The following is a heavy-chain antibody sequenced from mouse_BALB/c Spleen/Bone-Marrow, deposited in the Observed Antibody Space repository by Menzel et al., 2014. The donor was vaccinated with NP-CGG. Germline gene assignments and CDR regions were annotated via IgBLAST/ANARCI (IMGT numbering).Heavy chain of an antibody. CDR1: GFTFTDYY. CDR3: ARDRNYGSSWYFDV. V-gene: IGHV7-3*02. Sequence: EVKLVESGGGLVQPGGSLRLSCATSGFTFTDYYMSWVRQPPGKALEWLGFIRNKANGYTTEYSASVKGRFTISRDNSQSILYLQMNTLRAEDSATYHCARDRNYGSSWYFDVWGAGTTVTVSS. CDR2: IRNKANGYTT. J-gene: IGHJ1*01. D-gene: IGHD1-1*01.